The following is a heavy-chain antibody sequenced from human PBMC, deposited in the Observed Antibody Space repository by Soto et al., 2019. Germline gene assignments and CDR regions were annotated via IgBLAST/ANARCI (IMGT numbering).Heavy chain of an antibody. V-gene: IGHV1-18*01. CDR2: ISAYNGNT. J-gene: IGHJ6*03. CDR3: ARGGNYYDILPGALPNYYYYYYMDV. CDR1: GYTFTSYG. D-gene: IGHD3-9*01. Sequence: GASVKVSCKASGYTFTSYGISWVRQAPGQGLEWMGWISAYNGNTNYAQKLQGRVTMTTDTSTSTAYMELRSLRSDDTAVYYCARGGNYYDILPGALPNYYYYYYMDVWGKGTTVTVSS.